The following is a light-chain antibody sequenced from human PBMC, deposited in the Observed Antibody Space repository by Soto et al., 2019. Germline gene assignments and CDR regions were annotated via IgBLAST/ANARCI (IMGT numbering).Light chain of an antibody. CDR3: QQSYSTPPVT. CDR2: AAS. J-gene: IGKJ5*01. V-gene: IGKV1-39*01. Sequence: DIQMTQSPSSLSASVGDRATITCRASQSISSYLTWYQQKPGKAPRLLIYAASSMHSGIPSRFSGGGAGRDFILTISSLQAEEFATDYCQQSYSTPPVTFGQGTRLENK. CDR1: QSISSY.